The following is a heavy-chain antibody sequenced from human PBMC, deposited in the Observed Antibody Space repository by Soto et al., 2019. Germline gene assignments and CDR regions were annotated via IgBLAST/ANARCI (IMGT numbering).Heavy chain of an antibody. CDR3: TSASYSSGWLGLNWFDP. D-gene: IGHD6-19*01. CDR2: IRSKANSYAT. J-gene: IGHJ5*02. Sequence: VGSLRLSCAASGFTFSGPAMHWVRQASGKGLEWVGRIRSKANSYATAYAASVKGRFTISRDDSKNTAYLQMNSLKTEDTAVYYCTSASYSSGWLGLNWFDPWGQGTLVTVSS. CDR1: GFTFSGPA. V-gene: IGHV3-73*01.